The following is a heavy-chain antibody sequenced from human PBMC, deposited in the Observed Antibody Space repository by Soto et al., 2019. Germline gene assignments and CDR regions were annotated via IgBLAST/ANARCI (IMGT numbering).Heavy chain of an antibody. CDR2: ISYDGSNK. CDR1: GFTFSSYA. D-gene: IGHD2-21*02. Sequence: PGGSLRLSCAASGFTFSSYAMHWVRQAPGKGLEWVAVISYDGSNKYYADSVKGRFTISRDNSKHTLYLQMNSLRAEDTAVYYCASIPSPNTVVTPDYYYYYGMDVWGQGTTVTVSS. J-gene: IGHJ6*02. CDR3: ASIPSPNTVVTPDYYYYYGMDV. V-gene: IGHV3-30-3*01.